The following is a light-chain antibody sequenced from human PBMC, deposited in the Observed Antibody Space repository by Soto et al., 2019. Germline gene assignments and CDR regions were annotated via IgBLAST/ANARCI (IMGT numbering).Light chain of an antibody. Sequence: EVLLTQSPATLSVSPGESVTLSCRASQSINTFLAWYQQKPGQAPRLLIYDASSRAAGVPARFSGRGSGTDFTLTINSLEPEDFAVYYCQQYGSSPPITFGQGTRLEIK. V-gene: IGKV3-20*01. J-gene: IGKJ5*01. CDR3: QQYGSSPPIT. CDR1: QSINTF. CDR2: DAS.